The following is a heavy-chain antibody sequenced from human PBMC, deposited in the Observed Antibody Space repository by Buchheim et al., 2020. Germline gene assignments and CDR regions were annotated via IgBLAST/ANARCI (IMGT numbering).Heavy chain of an antibody. D-gene: IGHD3-22*01. Sequence: QVQLVESGGGVVQPGRSLRLSCAASGFSFSNHGIHWVRQAPGKGLEWVTSISYEGSKTKYGDSVKGRFTVSMDNSKNTRYVQMNSLRAEDTAVYYCAKGTNYYDSSGYHDYWGQGTL. J-gene: IGHJ4*02. CDR2: ISYEGSKT. CDR3: AKGTNYYDSSGYHDY. V-gene: IGHV3-30*18. CDR1: GFSFSNHG.